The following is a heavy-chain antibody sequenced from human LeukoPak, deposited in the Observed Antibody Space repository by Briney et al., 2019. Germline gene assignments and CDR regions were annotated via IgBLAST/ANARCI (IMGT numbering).Heavy chain of an antibody. CDR2: INSDGSTT. CDR1: GFTLSRYW. D-gene: IGHD3-22*01. CDR3: ARIGYYYDSSGYCSVHFDY. J-gene: IGHJ4*02. Sequence: GGSLRLSCAASGFTLSRYWMHWVRQAPGKGLVWVSRINSDGSTTTYADSVKGRFTTSRDNAKNTLYLQMNSLRAEDTAVYYCARIGYYYDSSGYCSVHFDYWGQGTLVTVSS. V-gene: IGHV3-74*01.